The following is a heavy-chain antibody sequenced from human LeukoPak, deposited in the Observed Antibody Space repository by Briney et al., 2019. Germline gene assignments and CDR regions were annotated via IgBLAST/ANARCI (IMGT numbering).Heavy chain of an antibody. J-gene: IGHJ4*02. D-gene: IGHD6-6*01. V-gene: IGHV3-23*01. Sequence: GGSLRLSCAASGFTFSSYAMSWVRQAPGKGLEWVSAISGSGGSTYYADSVKGRFSISRDNSKNTLYLQMNSLRAEDTAVYYCAKCDSSSPIFDYWGQGTLVTVSS. CDR2: ISGSGGST. CDR1: GFTFSSYA. CDR3: AKCDSSSPIFDY.